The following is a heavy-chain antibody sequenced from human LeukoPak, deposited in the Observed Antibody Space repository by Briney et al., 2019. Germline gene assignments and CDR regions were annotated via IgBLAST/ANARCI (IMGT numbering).Heavy chain of an antibody. CDR3: ARGRGYTAMAKKPANFDY. Sequence: ASVKVSCKASGYTFDDFGISWVRQAPGQGLEWMGWMNPNSGNTGYAQKFQGRVTITRNTSISTAYMELSSLRSEDTAVYYCARGRGYTAMAKKPANFDYWGQGTLVTVSS. J-gene: IGHJ4*01. D-gene: IGHD5-18*01. CDR1: GYTFDDFG. CDR2: MNPNSGNT. V-gene: IGHV1-8*03.